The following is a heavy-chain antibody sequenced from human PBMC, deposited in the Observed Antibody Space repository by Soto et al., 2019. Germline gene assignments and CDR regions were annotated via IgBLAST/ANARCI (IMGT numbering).Heavy chain of an antibody. Sequence: PSETLSLTCAVSGGSISSSNGWSWVRQPPGKGMEWIGEIYHSGSTNYNPSLKSRVTISVDKSKNQFSLKLSSVTAADTAVYYFASKSRQNIAVAGSWYFDYWGQGTLVTVSS. CDR2: IYHSGST. D-gene: IGHD6-19*01. CDR3: ASKSRQNIAVAGSWYFDY. V-gene: IGHV4-4*02. J-gene: IGHJ4*02. CDR1: GGSISSSNG.